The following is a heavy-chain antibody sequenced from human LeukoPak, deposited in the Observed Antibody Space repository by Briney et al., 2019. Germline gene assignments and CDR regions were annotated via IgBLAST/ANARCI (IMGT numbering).Heavy chain of an antibody. Sequence: TGGSLRLSCTGSGFTFSSYSMNWVRQAPGKRLEWVSSISSSSSYRYYEESVKGRFSISRDNARNSLYLQMNSLRAEDTAVYYCARDSPNEAILWWSIDYWGQGTLVTVSS. V-gene: IGHV3-21*01. D-gene: IGHD2-21*01. CDR1: GFTFSSYS. J-gene: IGHJ4*02. CDR3: ARDSPNEAILWWSIDY. CDR2: ISSSSSYR.